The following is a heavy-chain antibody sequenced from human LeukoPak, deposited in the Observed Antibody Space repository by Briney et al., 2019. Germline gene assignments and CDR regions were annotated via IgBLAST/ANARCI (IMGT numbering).Heavy chain of an antibody. CDR2: IIPIFGTA. Sequence: EASVKVSCKASGYTFTSYGISWVRQAPGQGLEWMGRIIPIFGTANYAQKFQGRVTITTDESTSTAYMELSSLRSEDTAVYYCARDLNYDFWSGSPFDYWGQGTLVTVSS. V-gene: IGHV1-69*05. D-gene: IGHD3-3*01. J-gene: IGHJ4*02. CDR1: GYTFTSYG. CDR3: ARDLNYDFWSGSPFDY.